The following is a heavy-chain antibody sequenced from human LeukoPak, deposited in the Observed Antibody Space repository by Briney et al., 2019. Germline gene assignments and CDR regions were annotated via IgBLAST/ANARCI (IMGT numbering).Heavy chain of an antibody. J-gene: IGHJ6*03. CDR2: IIPIFGTA. CDR1: GGTFISYA. Sequence: SVKVSCKASGGTFISYAISWVRQAPGQGLEWMGGIIPIFGTANYAQKFQGRVTITADKSTSTAYMELSSLRSEDTAVYYCARGEWFGELSLYYYYMDVWGKGTTVTVSS. V-gene: IGHV1-69*06. D-gene: IGHD3-10*01. CDR3: ARGEWFGELSLYYYYMDV.